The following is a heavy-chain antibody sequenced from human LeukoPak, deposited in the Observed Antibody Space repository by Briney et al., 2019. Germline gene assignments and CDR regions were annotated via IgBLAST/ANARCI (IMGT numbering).Heavy chain of an antibody. Sequence: SETLSLTCTVSGGPLSSYYWSWIRQPPGKGLEWIGYIYHSGSTTYNPSLRSRVTISVDTSKNQFSLRLSSVTAADTAVYYCARVFYYGSGTFDLWGRGTLVTVSS. CDR1: GGPLSSYY. J-gene: IGHJ2*01. D-gene: IGHD3-10*01. CDR3: ARVFYYGSGTFDL. CDR2: IYHSGST. V-gene: IGHV4-59*01.